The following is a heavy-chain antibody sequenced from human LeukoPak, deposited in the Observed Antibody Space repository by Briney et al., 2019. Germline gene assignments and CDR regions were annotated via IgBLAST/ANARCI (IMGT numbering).Heavy chain of an antibody. J-gene: IGHJ3*02. Sequence: PSETLSLTCTVSGDSITRDTYYWGWIRQPPGKGLEWIGGIYYSGSTYYSPSLESRVTISVDTSRSQVSLDLNSVTAADTAVYYCARRQTRSCGGDCLAAFDIWGRGTMVTVSS. CDR1: GDSITRDTYY. CDR2: IYYSGST. D-gene: IGHD2-21*02. CDR3: ARRQTRSCGGDCLAAFDI. V-gene: IGHV4-39*01.